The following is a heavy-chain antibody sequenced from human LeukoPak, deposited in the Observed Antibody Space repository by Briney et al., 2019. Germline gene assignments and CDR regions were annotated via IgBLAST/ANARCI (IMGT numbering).Heavy chain of an antibody. D-gene: IGHD6-13*01. CDR3: AKAVRIAAAGTGIDY. CDR1: GFTFSSYS. J-gene: IGHJ4*02. V-gene: IGHV3-21*04. CDR2: ISSSSSYI. Sequence: GGSLRLSCAASGFTFSSYSMNWVRQAPGKGLEWVSSISSSSSYIYYADSVKGRFTISRDNSKNTLYLQMNSLRAEDTAVYYCAKAVRIAAAGTGIDYWGQGTLVTVSS.